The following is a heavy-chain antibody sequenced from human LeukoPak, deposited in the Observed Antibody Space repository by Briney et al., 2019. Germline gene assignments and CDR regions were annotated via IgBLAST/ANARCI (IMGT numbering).Heavy chain of an antibody. V-gene: IGHV4-39*01. Sequence: SETLSLTCTVSGGSISSSSYYWGWIRQPPGKGLEWIGSIYYSGSTYYNPSLKSRVTISVDTSKNQFSLKLSSVIAADTAVYYCARLIDYYYGMDVWGQGTTVTVSS. J-gene: IGHJ6*02. CDR3: ARLIDYYYGMDV. D-gene: IGHD3-16*02. CDR2: IYYSGST. CDR1: GGSISSSSYY.